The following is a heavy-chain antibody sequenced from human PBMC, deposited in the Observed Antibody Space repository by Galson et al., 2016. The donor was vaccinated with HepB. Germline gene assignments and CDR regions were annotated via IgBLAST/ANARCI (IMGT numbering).Heavy chain of an antibody. V-gene: IGHV4-4*02. D-gene: IGHD6-6*01. Sequence: SETLSLTCAVFGGSISSYNWWGWVRQTPGKGLEWIGEIYHNGYTNYNPSLRSRVTTSVDKSKNQFSLKLRSVTAADTAVYYCARGAQYSSSSRWLDPWGQGTLVTVSS. CDR2: IYHNGYT. CDR3: ARGAQYSSSSRWLDP. J-gene: IGHJ5*02. CDR1: GGSISSYNW.